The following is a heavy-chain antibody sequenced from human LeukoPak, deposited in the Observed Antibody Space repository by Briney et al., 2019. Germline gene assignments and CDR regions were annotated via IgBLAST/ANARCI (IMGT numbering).Heavy chain of an antibody. J-gene: IGHJ4*02. D-gene: IGHD3-10*01. V-gene: IGHV3-23*01. Sequence: GGSLRLSCSASGFTFSNYAMNWVRQAPGKGLEWVSAIGGSGGSSYYADSVKGRITISRDNSKNTLYLQMNSLRAEDTAVYYCARKAGYYYGSGDYWGQGTLVTVSS. CDR2: IGGSGGSS. CDR1: GFTFSNYA. CDR3: ARKAGYYYGSGDY.